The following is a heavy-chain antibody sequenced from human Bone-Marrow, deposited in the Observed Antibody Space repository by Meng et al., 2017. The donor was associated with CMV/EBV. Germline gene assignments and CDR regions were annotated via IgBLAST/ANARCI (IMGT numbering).Heavy chain of an antibody. CDR2: LSWNSGSI. CDR1: GFTFDDYA. J-gene: IGHJ4*02. CDR3: AKDNEGYCTNGVCYTFDY. V-gene: IGHV3-9*01. Sequence: SLKISCAASGFTFDDYAMHWVRQAPGKGLEWVSGLSWNSGSIGYADSVKGRFTISRDNAKNSLYLQMNSLRAEDTALYYCAKDNEGYCTNGVCYTFDYWGQGTLVTVSS. D-gene: IGHD2-8*01.